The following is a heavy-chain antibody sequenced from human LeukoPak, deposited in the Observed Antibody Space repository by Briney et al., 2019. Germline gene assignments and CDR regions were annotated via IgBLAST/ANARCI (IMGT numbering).Heavy chain of an antibody. CDR3: ARQGSGIGTAAGTVTPYYYYYGMDV. J-gene: IGHJ6*02. Sequence: GESLKISCKGSGYSFTSYWIGWVRQMPGKGLAWMGIIYPGDSDTRYSPSFQGQVTISADKSISTAYLQWSSLKASDTAMYYCARQGSGIGTAAGTVTPYYYYYGMDVWGQGTTVTVSS. D-gene: IGHD6-13*01. CDR1: GYSFTSYW. CDR2: IYPGDSDT. V-gene: IGHV5-51*01.